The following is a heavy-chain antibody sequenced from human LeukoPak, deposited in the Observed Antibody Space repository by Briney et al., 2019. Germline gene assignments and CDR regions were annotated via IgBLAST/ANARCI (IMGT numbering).Heavy chain of an antibody. Sequence: SETLSLTCAVYGGSFSGYYWSWIRQPPGKGLEWIGEINHSGSTNYNPSLKSRVTISVDTSKNQFSLKLTSVTAADAAVYYCARGVVAAPQTFDYWGQGTLVTVSS. CDR2: INHSGST. CDR3: ARGVVAAPQTFDY. CDR1: GGSFSGYY. J-gene: IGHJ4*02. V-gene: IGHV4-34*01. D-gene: IGHD2-15*01.